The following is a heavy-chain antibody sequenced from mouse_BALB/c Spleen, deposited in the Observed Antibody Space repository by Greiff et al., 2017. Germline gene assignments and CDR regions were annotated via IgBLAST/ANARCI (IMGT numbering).Heavy chain of an antibody. CDR1: GYTFTDYE. CDR2: IDPETGGT. J-gene: IGHJ2*01. D-gene: IGHD2-10*02. CDR3: TRNKYGNYEDY. Sequence: VQLQQSGAELVRPGASVTLSCKASGYTFTDYEIHWVKQTPVHGLEWIGAIDPETGGTAYNQKFKGKATLTADKSSSTAYMELRSLTSEDSAVYYCTRNKYGNYEDYWGQGTTLTVSS. V-gene: IGHV1-15*01.